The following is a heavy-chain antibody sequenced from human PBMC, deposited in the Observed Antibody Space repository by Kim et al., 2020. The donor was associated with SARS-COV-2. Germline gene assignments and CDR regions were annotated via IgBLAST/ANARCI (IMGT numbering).Heavy chain of an antibody. D-gene: IGHD2-2*02. CDR1: GFTFSSYA. V-gene: IGHV3-23*01. CDR2: ISGSGGST. CDR3: AKDPNIVVPAAITPIIKYYYYYGMDV. J-gene: IGHJ6*02. Sequence: GGSLRLSCAASGFTFSSYAMSWVRQAPGKGLEWVSAISGSGGSTYYADSVKGRFTISRDNSKNTLYLQMNSLRAEDTAVYYCAKDPNIVVPAAITPIIKYYYYYGMDVWGQGTTVTVSS.